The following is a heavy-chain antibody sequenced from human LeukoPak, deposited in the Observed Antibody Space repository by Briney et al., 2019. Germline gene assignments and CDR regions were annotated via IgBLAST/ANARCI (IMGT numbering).Heavy chain of an antibody. Sequence: SEALSLTCTVSNGSVSSYHWSWVRQPPGKGLEWIGYILTSGTTNYNPSLKSRLTISVDTSKNRFTLKLSSVTAADTAVYYCARLRVSGSYLYYFDYWGQGTLVTVSS. V-gene: IGHV4-4*09. J-gene: IGHJ4*02. D-gene: IGHD3-10*01. CDR3: ARLRVSGSYLYYFDY. CDR1: NGSVSSYH. CDR2: ILTSGTT.